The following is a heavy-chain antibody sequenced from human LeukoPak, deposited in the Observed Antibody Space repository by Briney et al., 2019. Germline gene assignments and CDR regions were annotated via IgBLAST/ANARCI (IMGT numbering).Heavy chain of an antibody. J-gene: IGHJ3*02. V-gene: IGHV1-2*02. CDR1: GYTFTAYY. Sequence: EASVKVSCKASGYTFTAYYMHWVRQAPGQGLEWMGWINPNSGGTNYAQKFQGRVTMTRDTSISTAYMELSRLRSDDTAVYYCARELHYYDSSGYYFGDVTGAFDIWGQGTMVTVSS. CDR2: INPNSGGT. CDR3: ARELHYYDSSGYYFGDVTGAFDI. D-gene: IGHD3-22*01.